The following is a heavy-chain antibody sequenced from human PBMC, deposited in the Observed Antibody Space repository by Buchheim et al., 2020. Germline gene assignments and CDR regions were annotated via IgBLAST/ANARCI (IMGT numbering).Heavy chain of an antibody. Sequence: QVQLVQSGAEVKKPGASVKISCKASGYTFTSYYMHWVRQAPGQGLEWMGIINPSGGSTSYAQKFQGRVTMTRDTSTSTVYMELSSLRSEDTAVYYCARASEAVADHYYYYYGMDVWGQGTT. J-gene: IGHJ6*02. V-gene: IGHV1-46*01. CDR1: GYTFTSYY. D-gene: IGHD6-19*01. CDR3: ARASEAVADHYYYYYGMDV. CDR2: INPSGGST.